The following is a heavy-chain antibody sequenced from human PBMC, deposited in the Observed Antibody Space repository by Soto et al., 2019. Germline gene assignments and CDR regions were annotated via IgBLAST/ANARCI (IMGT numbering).Heavy chain of an antibody. Sequence: NPSETLSLTCTVSGGSISSSSYYWGWIRQPPGKGLEWIGSIYYSGSTYYNPSLKSRVTISVDTSKNQFSLKLSSVTAADTAVYYCARIRPYYYDSSGYRLFDYWGQGTLVTVSS. CDR1: GGSISSSSYY. CDR2: IYYSGST. V-gene: IGHV4-39*01. J-gene: IGHJ4*02. D-gene: IGHD3-22*01. CDR3: ARIRPYYYDSSGYRLFDY.